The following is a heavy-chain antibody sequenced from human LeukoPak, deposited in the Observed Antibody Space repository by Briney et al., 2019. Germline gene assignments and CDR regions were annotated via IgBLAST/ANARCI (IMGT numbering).Heavy chain of an antibody. V-gene: IGHV1-24*01. CDR1: GYNFTELS. Sequence: ASVKVSCKVSGYNFTELSIHWVRQGPGKGLEWMGGFDPEHGETLYAQNFQGRVTMAADTSTDTAYMELSSLRSEDTAVYYCARGSFYFDYWGQGTLVTVSS. CDR3: ARGSFYFDY. CDR2: FDPEHGET. J-gene: IGHJ4*02.